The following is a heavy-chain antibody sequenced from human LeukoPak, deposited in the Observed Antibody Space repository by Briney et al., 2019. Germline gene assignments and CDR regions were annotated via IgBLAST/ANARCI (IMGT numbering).Heavy chain of an antibody. D-gene: IGHD3-22*01. Sequence: GGSLRLSCAAYGFTFSSYAMHWVRQAPGKGLEWMGGFDPEDGETIYAQKFQGRVTMTEDTSTDTAYMELSSLRSEDTAVYYCATAAGFDSSGYPYWGQGTLVTVSS. CDR1: GFTFSSYA. V-gene: IGHV1-24*01. J-gene: IGHJ4*02. CDR3: ATAAGFDSSGYPY. CDR2: FDPEDGET.